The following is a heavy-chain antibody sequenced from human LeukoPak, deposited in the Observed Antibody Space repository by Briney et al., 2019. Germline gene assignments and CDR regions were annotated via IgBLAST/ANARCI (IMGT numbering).Heavy chain of an antibody. Sequence: GGSLRLSCAASGFTFSNAWMSWVRQAPGKGLEWVGRIKSKTDGGTTDYAAPVKGRFTISRDDSKNTLYLQMNSLRAEDTAVYYCARDGFEYCSSTSCYISRGFDPWGQGTLVTVSS. CDR2: IKSKTDGGTT. CDR3: ARDGFEYCSSTSCYISRGFDP. V-gene: IGHV3-15*01. D-gene: IGHD2-2*02. J-gene: IGHJ5*02. CDR1: GFTFSNAW.